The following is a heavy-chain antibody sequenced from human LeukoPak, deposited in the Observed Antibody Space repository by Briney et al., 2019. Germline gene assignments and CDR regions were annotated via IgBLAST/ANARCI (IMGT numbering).Heavy chain of an antibody. V-gene: IGHV3-23*01. CDR3: ATRGPMAGYFDY. CDR1: GFTFSSYA. J-gene: IGHJ4*02. Sequence: GGSLRLSCAASGFTFSSYAMSWVRQAPGKGLEWVSAISGSGGSTYYADSVKGRFTIFRDNSKNTLYLQMNSLRAEDTAVYYCATRGPMAGYFDYWGQGTLVTVSS. D-gene: IGHD5-24*01. CDR2: ISGSGGST.